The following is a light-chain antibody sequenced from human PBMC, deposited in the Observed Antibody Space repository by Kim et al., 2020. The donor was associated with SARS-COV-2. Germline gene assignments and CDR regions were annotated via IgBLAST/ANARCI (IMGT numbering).Light chain of an antibody. CDR1: QSILFSSNNQNC. CDR2: WAS. CDR3: QQSYTTPHT. Sequence: DIVMTQSPDSLPVSLGERATINCKSSQSILFSSNNQNCLAWYQQKPGQPPKLLIYWASTRESGVPDRFNGSGSGTGFTLTISSLQAEDVAVYYCQQSYTTPHTFGGGTKVDIK. J-gene: IGKJ4*01. V-gene: IGKV4-1*01.